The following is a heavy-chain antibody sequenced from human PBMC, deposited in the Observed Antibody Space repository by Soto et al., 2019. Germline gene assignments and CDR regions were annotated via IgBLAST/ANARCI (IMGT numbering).Heavy chain of an antibody. J-gene: IGHJ6*03. D-gene: IGHD3-10*01. CDR3: AKTRVLWFGESYYMDV. CDR1: GFTFSSYG. Sequence: QVQLDESGGGVVQPGRSLRLSCAASGFTFSSYGMHWVRQAPGKGLEWVAVISYDGSNKYYADSVKGRFTISRDNSKNTLYLQMNSLRAEDTAVYYCAKTRVLWFGESYYMDVWGKGTTVTVSS. CDR2: ISYDGSNK. V-gene: IGHV3-30*18.